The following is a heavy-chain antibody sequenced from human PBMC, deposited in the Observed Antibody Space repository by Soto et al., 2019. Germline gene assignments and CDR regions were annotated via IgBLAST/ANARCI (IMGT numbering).Heavy chain of an antibody. Sequence: SETLSLTCAVYGGSFSGYYWSWIRQPPGKGLEWVGEINHSGSTNYNPSLKSRVTISVDTSKNQFSLKLSSVTAADTAVYYCARGIVVVVAANPGGWFDPWGQGTLVTVSS. CDR3: ARGIVVVVAANPGGWFDP. V-gene: IGHV4-34*01. J-gene: IGHJ5*02. CDR2: INHSGST. CDR1: GGSFSGYY. D-gene: IGHD2-15*01.